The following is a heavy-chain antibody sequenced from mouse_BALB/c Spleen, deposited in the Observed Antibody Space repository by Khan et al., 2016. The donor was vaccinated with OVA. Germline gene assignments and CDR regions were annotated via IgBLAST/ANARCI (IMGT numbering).Heavy chain of an antibody. CDR2: IWPGGST. V-gene: IGHV2-2*02. CDR3: ARNYEYDEGLAY. CDR1: GFSLTSYG. J-gene: IGHJ3*01. D-gene: IGHD2-4*01. Sequence: QVQLKESGPGLVQPSQSLSITCTVSGFSLTSYGVHWVRQSPGQGLEWLGVIWPGGSTTYNAAFISRLSISKDNSKSQVFLKMISLQANDSAIYYCARNYEYDEGLAYWGQGTLVTVSA.